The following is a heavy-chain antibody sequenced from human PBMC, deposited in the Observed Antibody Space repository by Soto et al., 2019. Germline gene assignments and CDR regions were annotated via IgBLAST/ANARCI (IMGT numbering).Heavy chain of an antibody. CDR1: GVSISRGGYS. D-gene: IGHD4-17*01. Sequence: SATLSLTCPLSGVSISRGGYSRGWVRQPPGKGLEWIGYIYHSGSTYYNPSLKSRVTISVDRSKNQFSLKLSSVTAADTAVYYCARVDYGGEGAFDIWGQGTMVTVSS. CDR2: IYHSGST. V-gene: IGHV4-30-2*01. CDR3: ARVDYGGEGAFDI. J-gene: IGHJ3*02.